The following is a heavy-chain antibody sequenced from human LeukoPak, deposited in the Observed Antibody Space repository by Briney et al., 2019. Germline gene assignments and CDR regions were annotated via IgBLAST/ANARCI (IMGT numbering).Heavy chain of an antibody. CDR1: GFTFGNYA. D-gene: IGHD2-2*01. V-gene: IGHV3-23*01. CDR3: AKGGYCSGPSCFIYFDY. Sequence: GGSLRLSCAASGFTFGNYAMSWVRQAPGKGLEWVSAISGSGGSTYYADSVKGRFTISRDNSKNTLYLQMNSLRAEDTAVYYCAKGGYCSGPSCFIYFDYWGQGTLVTVSS. CDR2: ISGSGGST. J-gene: IGHJ4*02.